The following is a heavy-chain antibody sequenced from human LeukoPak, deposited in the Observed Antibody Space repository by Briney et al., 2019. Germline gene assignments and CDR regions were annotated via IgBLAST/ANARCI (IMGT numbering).Heavy chain of an antibody. CDR2: IYSSGSN. D-gene: IGHD5-12*01. J-gene: IGHJ4*02. CDR3: AREPTSGREPTSGRPLDY. CDR1: GGSISGYC. V-gene: IGHV4-4*07. Sequence: SETLFLTCTVSGGSISGYCWSWIRQPAGKGLEWIGRIYSSGSNNYNPSLKSRVTMSLDTSKNHLSLNLSSVTAADTAVYYCAREPTSGREPTSGRPLDYWGQGTLVTVSS.